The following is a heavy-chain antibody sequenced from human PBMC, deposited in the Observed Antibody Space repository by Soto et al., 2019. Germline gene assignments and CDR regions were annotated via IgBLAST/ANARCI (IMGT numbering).Heavy chain of an antibody. J-gene: IGHJ6*02. Sequence: GGSLRLSCAASGFTFSSYSMNWVRQAPGKGLEWVSSISSSSSYIYYADSVKGRFTISRDNAKNSLYPQMNSLRAEDTAVYHCARDCSSTSCPHKYYYYGMDVWGQGTTVTVSS. CDR2: ISSSSSYI. CDR3: ARDCSSTSCPHKYYYYGMDV. V-gene: IGHV3-21*01. D-gene: IGHD2-2*01. CDR1: GFTFSSYS.